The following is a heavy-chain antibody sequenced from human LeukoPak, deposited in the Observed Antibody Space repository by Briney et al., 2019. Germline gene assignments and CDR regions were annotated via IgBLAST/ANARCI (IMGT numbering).Heavy chain of an antibody. J-gene: IGHJ4*02. CDR1: GYTFTELS. CDR2: FDPEDGET. V-gene: IGHV1-24*01. CDR3: ATDLYSGYDSADY. D-gene: IGHD5-12*01. Sequence: ASVKVSCKVSGYTFTELSMHWVRQAPGKGLEWMGGFDPEDGETIYAQKFQGRVTMIEDTSTDTAYMELSSLRSEDTAVYYCATDLYSGYDSADYWGQGTLVTVSS.